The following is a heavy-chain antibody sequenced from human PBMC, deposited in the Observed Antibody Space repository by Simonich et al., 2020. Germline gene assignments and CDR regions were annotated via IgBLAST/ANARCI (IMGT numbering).Heavy chain of an antibody. D-gene: IGHD3-16*01. CDR3: ARDDPTYTGDFDY. Sequence: QVQLVESGGGVVQPGRSLRLSCAASGFTFSSYAMHWVRQAPGKGLEWVAVISYDGSNKYYADSVKGRFTISRDNAKNSLYLQMNSLRAEDTAVYYCARDDPTYTGDFDYWGQGTLVTVSS. V-gene: IGHV3-30*07. CDR2: ISYDGSNK. J-gene: IGHJ4*02. CDR1: GFTFSSYA.